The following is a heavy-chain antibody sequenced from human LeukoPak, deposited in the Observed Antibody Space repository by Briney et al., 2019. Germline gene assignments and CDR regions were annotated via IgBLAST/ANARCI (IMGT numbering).Heavy chain of an antibody. CDR3: ARVADRGVIGFFDL. CDR1: GASIRNYY. Sequence: PSETLSLTCTLSGASIRNYYWSWIRQPPGKGLKWIGHIYHSGVTNYNPSLKSRVAISVDTSKNQFSLKLSSVTAADTALYYCARVADRGVIGFFDLWGRDTLVTVSS. CDR2: IYHSGVT. V-gene: IGHV4-59*01. D-gene: IGHD3-16*02. J-gene: IGHJ2*01.